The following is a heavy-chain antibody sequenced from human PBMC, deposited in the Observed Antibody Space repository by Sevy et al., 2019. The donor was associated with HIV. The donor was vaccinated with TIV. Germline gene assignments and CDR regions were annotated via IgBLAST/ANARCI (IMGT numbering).Heavy chain of an antibody. CDR3: ARVHCISTTCGMDV. V-gene: IGHV3-21*01. J-gene: IGHJ6*02. D-gene: IGHD2-2*01. CDR2: ISSGSDYI. CDR1: RFIFIDFS. Sequence: GGSLRLSCAASRFIFIDFSMNWVRQAPGKGLEWVSSISSGSDYIYYADSVKGRFTVSRDNVKNSLYLQVNSLSVEDTAVYYCARVHCISTTCGMDVWGLGTTVTVSS.